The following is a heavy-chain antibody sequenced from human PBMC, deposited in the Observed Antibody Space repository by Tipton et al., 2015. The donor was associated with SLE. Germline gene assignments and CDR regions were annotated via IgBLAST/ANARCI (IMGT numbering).Heavy chain of an antibody. CDR2: IKQDGSEK. J-gene: IGHJ4*02. V-gene: IGHV3-7*03. D-gene: IGHD5-24*01. Sequence: SLRLSCAASGFTFSSYWMSWVRQAPGKGLEWVANIKQDGSEKYYVDSVKGRFTISRDDAKNSLYLQMNSLRAEDTALYYCAKARDGYLYYFDYWGQGTLVTVSS. CDR1: GFTFSSYW. CDR3: AKARDGYLYYFDY.